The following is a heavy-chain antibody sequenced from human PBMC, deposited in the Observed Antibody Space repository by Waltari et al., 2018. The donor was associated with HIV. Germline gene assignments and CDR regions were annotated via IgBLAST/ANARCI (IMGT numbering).Heavy chain of an antibody. CDR1: GFTFGYFA. Sequence: EVQLLESGGGLVQPGGSLGLSCAASGFTFGYFALSWVRQAPGKGLEWVSSISGSGGSTYYADSVKGRFTVSRDNSKDTLFLQMNSLRAEDTALYYCAKEGIIVITDAFDIWGQGTMVIVSS. D-gene: IGHD3-22*01. CDR3: AKEGIIVITDAFDI. CDR2: ISGSGGST. V-gene: IGHV3-23*01. J-gene: IGHJ3*02.